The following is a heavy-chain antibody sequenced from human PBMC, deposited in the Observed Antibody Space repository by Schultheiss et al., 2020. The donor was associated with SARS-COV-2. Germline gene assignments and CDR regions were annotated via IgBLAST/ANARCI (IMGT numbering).Heavy chain of an antibody. Sequence: SETLSLTCTVSGGSISSYYWSWIRQPPGKGLEWIGYIYYSGSTNYNPSLKSRVTISVDTSKNQFSLKLSSVTAADTAVYYCARGLDGSGDYYYFDYWGQGTLVTVSS. CDR3: ARGLDGSGDYYYFDY. V-gene: IGHV4-59*08. D-gene: IGHD3-10*01. CDR2: IYYSGST. CDR1: GGSISSYY. J-gene: IGHJ4*02.